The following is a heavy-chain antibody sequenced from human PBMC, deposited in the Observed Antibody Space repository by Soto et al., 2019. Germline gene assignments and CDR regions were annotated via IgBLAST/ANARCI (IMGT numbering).Heavy chain of an antibody. Sequence: ESGPTLVNPPQTLTLTCTFSGFSLSTSGVGVGWIRQPPGKALDWLGIIYWNDDERYSPSLKSRLTITKDTSKNQVVLTMTNMDPVDTATYYCAHILQWPHLFDYWGQGTLVTVSS. CDR3: AHILQWPHLFDY. V-gene: IGHV2-5*01. J-gene: IGHJ4*02. CDR1: GFSLSTSGVG. CDR2: IYWNDDE. D-gene: IGHD6-19*01.